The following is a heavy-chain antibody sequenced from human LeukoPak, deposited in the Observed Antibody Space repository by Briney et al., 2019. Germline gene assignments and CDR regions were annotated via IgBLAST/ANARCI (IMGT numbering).Heavy chain of an antibody. V-gene: IGHV3-53*01. CDR1: GFTVSSNY. CDR2: IYSGGGT. CDR3: ARDTTAMVDY. J-gene: IGHJ4*02. D-gene: IGHD5-18*01. Sequence: PGGSLRLSCAASGFTVSSNYMNWVRQAPGKGLEWVSLIYSGGGTYYADSVKGRFTISRDSSKNTLYLQMNSLRAEDTAVYYCARDTTAMVDYWGQGTLVTVSS.